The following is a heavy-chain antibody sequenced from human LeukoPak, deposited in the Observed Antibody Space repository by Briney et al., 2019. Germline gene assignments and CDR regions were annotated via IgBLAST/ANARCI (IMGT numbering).Heavy chain of an antibody. D-gene: IGHD3-22*01. CDR2: ISGSGGST. Sequence: GGSLGLSCAASGFTFSSYAMSWVRQAPGKGLEWVSAISGSGGSTYYADSVKGRFTISRDNSKNTLYLQMNSLRAEDTAVYYCAKDVYYDSSGNIPLWGQGTLVTVSS. V-gene: IGHV3-23*01. J-gene: IGHJ4*02. CDR3: AKDVYYDSSGNIPL. CDR1: GFTFSSYA.